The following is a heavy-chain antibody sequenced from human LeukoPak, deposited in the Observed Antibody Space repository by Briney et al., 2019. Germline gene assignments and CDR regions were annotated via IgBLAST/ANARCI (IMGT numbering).Heavy chain of an antibody. J-gene: IGHJ5*02. CDR2: IYHSGST. Sequence: SGTLSLTCAVSGGSISNYNWWSWVRQPPGKGLEWIGEIYHSGSTNYNPSLDSRVTISVDTSKKHFSLRLSSVTAADTAVYFWVRHVAAPNWFDPWGQGTLVTVSS. CDR3: VRHVAAPNWFDP. CDR1: GGSISNYNW. V-gene: IGHV4-4*02. D-gene: IGHD6-6*01.